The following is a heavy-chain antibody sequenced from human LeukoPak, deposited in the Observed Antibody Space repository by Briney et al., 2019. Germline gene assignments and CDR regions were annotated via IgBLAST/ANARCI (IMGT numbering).Heavy chain of an antibody. V-gene: IGHV3-74*01. Sequence: GGSLRLSCAASGFTFSRYYMHWVRQAPGKGLVWVSRINSDGSSTTYADSVKGRFTISRDNAKNTLYLQMNSLKVEDTAGSYCTRVFVGDGYSSSGYWGQGSLVTVSS. CDR3: TRVFVGDGYSSSGY. D-gene: IGHD6-13*01. CDR2: INSDGSST. J-gene: IGHJ4*02. CDR1: GFTFSRYY.